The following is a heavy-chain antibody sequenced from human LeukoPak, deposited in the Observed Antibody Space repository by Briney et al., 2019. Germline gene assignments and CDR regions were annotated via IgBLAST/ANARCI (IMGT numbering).Heavy chain of an antibody. Sequence: SETLSLTCTVSGGSISSYYWSWIRQPPGKGLEWIGYIYYSGSTNYNPSLKSRVTISVDTSKNQFSLKLSSVTAADTAVYYCARHEEFMTPYGMDVWGQGTTVTVSS. V-gene: IGHV4-59*08. CDR1: GGSISSYY. J-gene: IGHJ6*02. CDR2: IYYSGST. D-gene: IGHD3-10*01. CDR3: ARHEEFMTPYGMDV.